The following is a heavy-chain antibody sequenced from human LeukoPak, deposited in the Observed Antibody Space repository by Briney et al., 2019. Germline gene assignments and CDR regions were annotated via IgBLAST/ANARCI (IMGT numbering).Heavy chain of an antibody. Sequence: SETLSLTCTVSGGSISSGDYYWSWIRQPPGKGLEWIGYIYYSGSTYYNPSLKSRVTISVDTSKNQFSLKLSSVTAADTAVYHCARVQSCGGDCYPYFDYWGQGTLVTVSS. CDR3: ARVQSCGGDCYPYFDY. D-gene: IGHD2-21*02. V-gene: IGHV4-30-4*01. CDR2: IYYSGST. J-gene: IGHJ4*02. CDR1: GGSISSGDYY.